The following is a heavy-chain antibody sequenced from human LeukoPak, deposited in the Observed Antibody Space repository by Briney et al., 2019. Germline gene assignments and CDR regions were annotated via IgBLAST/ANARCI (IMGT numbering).Heavy chain of an antibody. CDR2: MNPNSGNT. D-gene: IGHD2-15*01. J-gene: IGHJ4*02. CDR3: ARGNWGYCSGGSCYGGGNYFDY. V-gene: IGHV1-8*01. Sequence: ASVKVSCKASGYSFTSYDINWVRQATGQGLGWMGWMNPNSGNTGNAQKFQGRVTMTRNTSISTAYMELSSLRSEDTAVYYCARGNWGYCSGGSCYGGGNYFDYWGQGTLVTVSS. CDR1: GYSFTSYD.